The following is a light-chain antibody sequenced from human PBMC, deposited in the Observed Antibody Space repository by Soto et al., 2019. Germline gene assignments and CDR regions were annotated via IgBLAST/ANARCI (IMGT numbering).Light chain of an antibody. J-gene: IGLJ2*01. CDR2: LNSAGSH. CDR3: QTWGSGIRVV. CDR1: SGHSSYA. V-gene: IGLV4-69*01. Sequence: QSVLTQSPSASASLGASVKLTCTLSSGHSSYAIAWHQQQPEKGPRYLMKLNSAGSHSKGDGIPDRFSGSSSGAERYLAISSLQSEDEADYYCQTWGSGIRVVFGGGTKLTVL.